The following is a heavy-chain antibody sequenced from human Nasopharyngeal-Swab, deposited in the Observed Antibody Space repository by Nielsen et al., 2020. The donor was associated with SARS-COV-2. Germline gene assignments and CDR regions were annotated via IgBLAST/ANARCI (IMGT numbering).Heavy chain of an antibody. J-gene: IGHJ6*02. CDR1: GGSFSGYY. D-gene: IGHD5-18*01. Sequence: SETLSLTCAVYGGSFSGYYWSWIRQPPGKGLEWIGEINHSGSTNYNPSLKGRVTISVDTSKNQFSLKLSSVTAADTAVYYCARGGLSLGYSYDYYYYGMDVWGQGTTVTVSS. CDR2: INHSGST. CDR3: ARGGLSLGYSYDYYYYGMDV. V-gene: IGHV4-34*01.